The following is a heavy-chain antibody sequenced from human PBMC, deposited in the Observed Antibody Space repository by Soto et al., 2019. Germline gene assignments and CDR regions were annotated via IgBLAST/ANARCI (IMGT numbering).Heavy chain of an antibody. CDR1: GFTFSTYS. CDR3: ARDPHSLDY. V-gene: IGHV3-48*01. J-gene: IGHJ4*02. Sequence: DVQLLESGGGLIQPGGSLRLSCAASGFTFSTYSMNWVRQTPEKGLQWVAYIRGDGGKVHHADSVKGRFTISRDNVKNSLFLQMNNLRVEDTAVYYCARDPHSLDYWGQGVLFTVSS. CDR2: IRGDGGKV. D-gene: IGHD2-15*01.